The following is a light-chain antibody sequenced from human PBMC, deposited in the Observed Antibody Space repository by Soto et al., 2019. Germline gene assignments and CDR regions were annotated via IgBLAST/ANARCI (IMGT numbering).Light chain of an antibody. V-gene: IGKV3-15*01. Sequence: EIVMMQSPATLSVSQGERATLSCRASHLGSRNLAWYQQKYGQSHRHPIYGASTRATGIPASFSGSGSGTEDTATIISLQSENFAPNLWHQYDTQPPYTFGQETKLQIK. CDR2: GAS. CDR1: HLGSRN. CDR3: HQYDTQPPYT. J-gene: IGKJ2*01.